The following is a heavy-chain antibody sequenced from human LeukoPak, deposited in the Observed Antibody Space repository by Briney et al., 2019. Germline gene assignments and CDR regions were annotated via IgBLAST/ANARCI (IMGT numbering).Heavy chain of an antibody. CDR3: ARVGVEMATTGFFDY. D-gene: IGHD5-24*01. V-gene: IGHV1-69*13. J-gene: IGHJ4*02. CDR2: IIPIFGTA. Sequence: SVKVSCKASGGTFSSYAISWVRQAPGQGLEWMGGIIPIFGTANYAQKFQGRVTITADESTSTAYMELSSLRSEDTAVYYCARVGVEMATTGFFDYWGQGTQVTVSS. CDR1: GGTFSSYA.